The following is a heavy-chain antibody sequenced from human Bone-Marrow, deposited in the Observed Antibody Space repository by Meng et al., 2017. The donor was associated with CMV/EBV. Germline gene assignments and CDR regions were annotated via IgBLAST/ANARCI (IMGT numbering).Heavy chain of an antibody. Sequence: ASVKVSCKASGYTFTGYYMHWVRQAPGQGLEWMGRINPNSGGTNYAQKFQGRVTMTRDTSISTAYMELSRLRSDDTAVYYCARDSRYCSGGSCRPGVDYWGQGTLVPVSS. V-gene: IGHV1-2*06. CDR3: ARDSRYCSGGSCRPGVDY. CDR2: INPNSGGT. CDR1: GYTFTGYY. J-gene: IGHJ4*02. D-gene: IGHD2-15*01.